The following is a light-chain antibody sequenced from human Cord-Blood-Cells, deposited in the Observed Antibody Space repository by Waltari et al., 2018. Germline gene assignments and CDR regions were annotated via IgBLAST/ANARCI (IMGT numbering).Light chain of an antibody. Sequence: EIEMTQSPATLSVSPGERATLSCRASRSVSSNFAWYQQKPGQAPRLLIYGASTRATGIPARFSGSGSGTEFTLTISSLQSEDFAVYYCQQYNNWPPWTFGQGTKVEIK. J-gene: IGKJ1*01. CDR3: QQYNNWPPWT. V-gene: IGKV3-15*01. CDR1: RSVSSN. CDR2: GAS.